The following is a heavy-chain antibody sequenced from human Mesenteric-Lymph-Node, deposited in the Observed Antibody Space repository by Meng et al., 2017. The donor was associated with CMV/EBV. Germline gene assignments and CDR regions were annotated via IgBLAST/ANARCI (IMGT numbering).Heavy chain of an antibody. D-gene: IGHD3-9*01. CDR1: GGSFSGYY. V-gene: IGHV4-34*01. CDR2: INHSGST. Sequence: QGQLTQVGAGLLKPSETLSVMCAVYGGSFSGYYWNWIRQSPEKGLEWIGEINHSGSTTYNPSFTSRIIISVDTSTNQISLNMSSVTAADTAVYYCARGSSYDILTGYFDYWGQGALVTVSS. J-gene: IGHJ4*02. CDR3: ARGSSYDILTGYFDY.